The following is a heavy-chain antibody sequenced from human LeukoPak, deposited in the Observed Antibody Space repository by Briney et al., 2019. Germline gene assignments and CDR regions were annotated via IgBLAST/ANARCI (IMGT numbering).Heavy chain of an antibody. D-gene: IGHD6-19*01. Sequence: ASVKVSCKASGGTFSSYAISWVRQAPGQGLEWVGRIIPILGIANYAQKFQGRVTITADKSTSTAYMELSSLRSEDTAVYYCARGVHRPGIAVALRFDFDYWGQGTLVTVSS. CDR2: IIPILGIA. J-gene: IGHJ4*02. CDR1: GGTFSSYA. V-gene: IGHV1-69*04. CDR3: ARGVHRPGIAVALRFDFDY.